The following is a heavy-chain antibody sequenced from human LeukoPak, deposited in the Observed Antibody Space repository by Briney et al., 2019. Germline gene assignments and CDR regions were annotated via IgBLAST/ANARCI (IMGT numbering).Heavy chain of an antibody. J-gene: IGHJ4*02. CDR1: GFTFSSYS. V-gene: IGHV3-48*01. D-gene: IGHD6-13*01. Sequence: GGSLRLSCAASGFTFSSYSMNWVRQAPGKGLEWVSYISSSSSTIYYADSVKGRFTISRDNAKNSLYLQMSSLRAEDAAVYYCARDPRSWYTDYWGQGTLVTVSS. CDR3: ARDPRSWYTDY. CDR2: ISSSSSTI.